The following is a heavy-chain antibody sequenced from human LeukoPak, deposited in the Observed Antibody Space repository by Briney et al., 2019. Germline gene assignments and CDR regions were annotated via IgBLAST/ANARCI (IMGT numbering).Heavy chain of an antibody. Sequence: GGSLRLSCAASGFTFSNYGMHWVRQAPGKGLEWVAFVRYDGSDKNYADSVEGRFTISRDDSKNTLFLQMNSLRPADTAIYYCAKSPRSGSCFDYWGQGTLVTVSS. CDR3: AKSPRSGSCFDY. CDR1: GFTFSNYG. J-gene: IGHJ4*02. CDR2: VRYDGSDK. V-gene: IGHV3-30*02. D-gene: IGHD3-10*01.